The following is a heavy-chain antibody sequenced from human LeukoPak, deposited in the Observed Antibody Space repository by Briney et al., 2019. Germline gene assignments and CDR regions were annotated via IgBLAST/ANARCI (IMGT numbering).Heavy chain of an antibody. J-gene: IGHJ4*02. CDR3: ARDGHYYDSSGHYFDY. Sequence: GGSLRLSCAASGFTFSSYSMDWVRQAPGKGLEWVSNISTGSSSTIYYADSVKGRFTISRDNAKNSLYLQMYSLRAEDTAVYYCARDGHYYDSSGHYFDYWGQGTLVTVSS. D-gene: IGHD3-22*01. CDR2: ISTGSSSTI. V-gene: IGHV3-48*01. CDR1: GFTFSSYS.